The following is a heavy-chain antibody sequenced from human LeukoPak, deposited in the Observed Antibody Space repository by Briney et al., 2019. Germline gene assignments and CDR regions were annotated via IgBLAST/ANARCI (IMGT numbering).Heavy chain of an antibody. J-gene: IGHJ5*02. CDR1: GFTFSSYW. D-gene: IGHD2-2*01. V-gene: IGHV3-48*04. CDR3: ARLECSSTSCDYGGWFDP. Sequence: PGGSLRLSCAASGFTFSSYWMNWVRQAPGKGLEWVSYISSSGSTIYYADSVKGRFTISRDNAKNSLYLQMNSLRAEDTAVYYCARLECSSTSCDYGGWFDPWGQGTLVTVSS. CDR2: ISSSGSTI.